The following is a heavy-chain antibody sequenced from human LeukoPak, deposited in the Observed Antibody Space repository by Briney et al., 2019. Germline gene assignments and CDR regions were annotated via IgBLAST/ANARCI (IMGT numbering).Heavy chain of an antibody. CDR3: VRVVTPSAYDI. V-gene: IGHV1-46*01. D-gene: IGHD2-21*02. Sequence: GASVKVSCKASGYTFTSYYIRWVRQAPGQGLEWMGIINPSGGSTTYAQILQGRVTMTRDTSTSTVYMELSSLRSEDTAVYYCVRVVTPSAYDIWGQGTMVTVSS. J-gene: IGHJ3*02. CDR2: INPSGGST. CDR1: GYTFTSYY.